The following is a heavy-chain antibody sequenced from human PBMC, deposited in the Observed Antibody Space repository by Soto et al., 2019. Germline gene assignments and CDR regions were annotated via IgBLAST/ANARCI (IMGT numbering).Heavy chain of an antibody. CDR3: AKARIAAAGRGHWFDP. V-gene: IGHV4-59*01. D-gene: IGHD6-13*01. CDR2: IYYSGST. J-gene: IGHJ5*02. CDR1: GGSISSYY. Sequence: ETLSLTCTVSGGSISSYYWSWIRQPPGKGLEWIGYIYYSGSTNYNPSLKSRVTISVDTSKNQFSLKLSSVTAADTAVYYCAKARIAAAGRGHWFDPWGQGTLVTVSS.